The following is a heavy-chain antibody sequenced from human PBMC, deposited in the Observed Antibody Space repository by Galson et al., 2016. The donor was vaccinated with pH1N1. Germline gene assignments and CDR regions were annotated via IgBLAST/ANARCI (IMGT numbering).Heavy chain of an antibody. J-gene: IGHJ4*02. CDR1: GFTLRDYY. CDR2: IGSSGNAA. CDR3: AREWGIGAAGPLDS. Sequence: SLRLSCAASGFTLRDYYMNWIRETPERGLEWLSSIGSSGNAAYAASVEGRFTIPRDNAQNSLPLQMDSLRVVDTALYYCAREWGIGAAGPLDSWGQGALVIVSS. V-gene: IGHV3-11*01. D-gene: IGHD6-13*01.